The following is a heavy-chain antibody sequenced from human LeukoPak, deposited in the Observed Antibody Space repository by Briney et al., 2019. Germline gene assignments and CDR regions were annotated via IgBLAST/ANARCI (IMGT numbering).Heavy chain of an antibody. D-gene: IGHD4-23*01. J-gene: IGHJ4*02. Sequence: ASVKVSCKGSGYTFTNYYLHWVRQAPGQGVEWMGWMNPNSGATEYQQNFQGRVTMTMDTSISTAYLEVFSLTSDDAAVYYCARGAYYGDNFPLHYWGQGSLVIVSS. V-gene: IGHV1-2*02. CDR1: GYTFTNYY. CDR2: MNPNSGAT. CDR3: ARGAYYGDNFPLHY.